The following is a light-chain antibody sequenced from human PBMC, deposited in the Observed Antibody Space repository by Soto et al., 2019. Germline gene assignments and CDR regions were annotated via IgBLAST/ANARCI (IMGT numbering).Light chain of an antibody. J-gene: IGKJ4*01. CDR1: QSVSSD. CDR3: QQSYSPPLT. V-gene: IGKV3-15*01. Sequence: IVMTQSPATLSVSPGERATLSCRASQSVSSDLAWYQQKSGQAPRLLIYGASTRATGIPARFSGSGSGTEFTLTISSLQSEDSATYYCQQSYSPPLTFGGGTRVEIK. CDR2: GAS.